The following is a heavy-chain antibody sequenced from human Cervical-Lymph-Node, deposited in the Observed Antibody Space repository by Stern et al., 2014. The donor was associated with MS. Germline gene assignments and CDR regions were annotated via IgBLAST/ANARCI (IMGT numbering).Heavy chain of an antibody. CDR3: ARDKASSTLDY. CDR1: GFTFSGYG. V-gene: IGHV3-33*01. Sequence: MQMVEPGGGVVQPGRSLRLSCAASGFTFSGYGMHWVRQAPGKGLEWVAVIWSDGSNEYYADSVKGRFTISRDDSKNTLDLQMNNLRAEDTAIYYCARDKASSTLDYWGQGTLVTVSS. J-gene: IGHJ4*02. CDR2: IWSDGSNE. D-gene: IGHD2/OR15-2a*01.